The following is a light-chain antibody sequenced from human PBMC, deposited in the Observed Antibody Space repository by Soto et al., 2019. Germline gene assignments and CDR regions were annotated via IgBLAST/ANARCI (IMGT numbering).Light chain of an antibody. J-gene: IGKJ4*01. CDR1: QSVSTN. CDR3: QQYNNWLT. Sequence: EIVMTQSPDTLYVSPGERATLSCRASQSVSTNLAWYQQKPGQAPRLLMYGASTRATGIPARFSGSGSGTEFTLTISSLQSEDFAVYYCQQYNNWLTFGGGTKVDI. CDR2: GAS. V-gene: IGKV3-15*01.